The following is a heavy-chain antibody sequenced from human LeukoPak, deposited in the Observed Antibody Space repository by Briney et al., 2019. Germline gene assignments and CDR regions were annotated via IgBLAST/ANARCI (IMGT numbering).Heavy chain of an antibody. D-gene: IGHD2-15*01. CDR2: IYYSGST. CDR3: ARGRNCSGGGCRKLYFDY. CDR1: GGSISSGGYY. J-gene: IGHJ4*02. Sequence: SQTLSLTCTVSGGSISSGGYYWSWIRQHPGKGLEWIGYIYYSGSTYYNPSLKSRVTISVDTSKNQFSLKLSSVTAADTAVYYCARGRNCSGGGCRKLYFDYWGQGTLVTVSS. V-gene: IGHV4-31*03.